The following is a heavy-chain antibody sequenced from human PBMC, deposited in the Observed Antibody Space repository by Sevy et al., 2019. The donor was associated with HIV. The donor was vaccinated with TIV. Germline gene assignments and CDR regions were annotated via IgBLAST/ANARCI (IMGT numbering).Heavy chain of an antibody. CDR2: ISAYNGNT. CDR1: GYTFTSYG. D-gene: IGHD1-1*01. CDR3: ARGGNRYNWNADYFDY. J-gene: IGHJ4*02. V-gene: IGHV1-18*01. Sequence: ASVKVSCKASGYTFTSYGISWVRQAPGQGLEWMGWISAYNGNTNYAQKLQGRVTMTADTSTSTAYMELRSLRSDDTAVYYCARGGNRYNWNADYFDYWGQGTLVTVSS.